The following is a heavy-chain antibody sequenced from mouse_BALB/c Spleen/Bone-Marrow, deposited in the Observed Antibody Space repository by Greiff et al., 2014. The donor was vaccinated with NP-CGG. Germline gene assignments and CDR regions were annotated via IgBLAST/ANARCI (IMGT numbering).Heavy chain of an antibody. V-gene: IGHV1-14*01. CDR2: INPYNDGT. CDR1: GYTFTSFV. J-gene: IGHJ3*01. CDR3: GRRESGTWFAY. D-gene: IGHD4-1*01. Sequence: VQLQQPGPDLVKPGASVKMSCKASGYTFTSFVMHWVKQKPGQGLEWIGYINPYNDGTKYNEKFKDKATLSSDKSSSTAYMELSSLTSEDSAVYYCGRRESGTWFAYWGQGTLVPVSA.